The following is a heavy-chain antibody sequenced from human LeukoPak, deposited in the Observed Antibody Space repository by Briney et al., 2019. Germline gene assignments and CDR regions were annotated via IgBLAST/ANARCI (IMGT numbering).Heavy chain of an antibody. D-gene: IGHD4-11*01. CDR1: GFRFSDHW. J-gene: IGHJ4*02. CDR2: IKTDGSDR. Sequence: PGGSLRLSCVVSGFRFSDHWMHWVRKAPGKGLVWVSGIKTDGSDRRYADFVTGRFTISRDNAKNTLFLQMNSLRAEDTAVYYCIRDFLTVTTNDYWGQGTLVTVSS. V-gene: IGHV3-74*01. CDR3: IRDFLTVTTNDY.